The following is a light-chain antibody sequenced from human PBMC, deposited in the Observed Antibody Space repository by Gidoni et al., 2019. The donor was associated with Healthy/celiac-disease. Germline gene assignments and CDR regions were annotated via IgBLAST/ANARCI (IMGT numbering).Light chain of an antibody. V-gene: IGKV1-39*01. CDR3: QQSYSTPMYT. Sequence: DIQMTQSPSSLSASVGDRVTSTCRASQSISSYLNWYQQKPGKAPKLLIYAASSLQSGVPSRFSGSGSGTDVTLTISSLQPEDFATYYCQQSYSTPMYTCGQGTKLEIK. J-gene: IGKJ2*01. CDR2: AAS. CDR1: QSISSY.